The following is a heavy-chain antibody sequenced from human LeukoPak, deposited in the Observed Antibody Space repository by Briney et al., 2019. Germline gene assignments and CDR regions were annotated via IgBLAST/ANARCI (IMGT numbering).Heavy chain of an antibody. D-gene: IGHD1-26*01. J-gene: IGHJ6*03. Sequence: GGSLRLSCATSGFTYSTYAMSWAPQAPGKGLEWGSSISGSGESSDYADSAKGRFTISRDNSNNMLYLHMNSLRAEDTAVYYCAKPRSGRGFYYYMDVWGKGTMVAVSS. V-gene: IGHV3-23*01. CDR2: ISGSGESS. CDR3: AKPRSGRGFYYYMDV. CDR1: GFTYSTYA.